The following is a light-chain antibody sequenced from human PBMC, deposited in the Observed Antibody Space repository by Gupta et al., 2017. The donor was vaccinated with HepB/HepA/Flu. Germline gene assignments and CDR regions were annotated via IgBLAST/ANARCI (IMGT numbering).Light chain of an antibody. V-gene: IGLV3-25*03. CDR3: QSGDSSGTHQV. CDR1: ALPKKY. CDR2: KDN. J-gene: IGLJ3*02. Sequence: SYELTQPPSVSVSPGHTARITCPGDALPKKYAYWYKQKPGQAPVLVIYKDNERPSGIPERFSGSSSGTIVTLTISGVQAEDEADYYCQSGDSSGTHQVFGGGTKLTVL.